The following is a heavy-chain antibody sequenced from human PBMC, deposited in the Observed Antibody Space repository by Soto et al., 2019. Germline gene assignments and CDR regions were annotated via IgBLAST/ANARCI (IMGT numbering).Heavy chain of an antibody. CDR3: ARQYNKGYCSGGSCSQSGRSWCDP. D-gene: IGHD2-15*01. CDR2: IYYSGST. Sequence: SETLSLTCTVSGGSISSSSYYWGWIRQPPGKGLEWIGSIYYSGSTYYNPSLKSRVTISVDTSKNQFSLKLSSVTAADTAVYYCARQYNKGYCSGGSCSQSGRSWCDPWGQGTLVTVSS. J-gene: IGHJ5*02. CDR1: GGSISSSSYY. V-gene: IGHV4-39*01.